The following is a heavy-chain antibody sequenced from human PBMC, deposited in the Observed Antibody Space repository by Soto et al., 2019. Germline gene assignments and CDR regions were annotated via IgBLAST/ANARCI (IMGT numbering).Heavy chain of an antibody. Sequence: QVQLVQSGAEVKKPGASVKVSCKASGYTFTSYAMHWVRQAPGQRLEWMGWINAGNGNTKYSQKFQGRVTITRDTSASTAYMELSSLRSEDTAVYYCASGGNSGSYYGSDAFDIWGQGTMVTVSS. CDR3: ASGGNSGSYYGSDAFDI. J-gene: IGHJ3*02. CDR1: GYTFTSYA. V-gene: IGHV1-3*01. CDR2: INAGNGNT. D-gene: IGHD1-26*01.